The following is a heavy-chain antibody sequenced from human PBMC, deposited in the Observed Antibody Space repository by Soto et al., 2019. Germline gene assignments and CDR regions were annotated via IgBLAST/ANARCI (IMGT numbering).Heavy chain of an antibody. Sequence: EVQLVESGGGLVQPGGSLRLSCAASGFTFSSYWMHWVRQGPGKGLVWVSRISADGSSRTHADSVKGRFTISRDNAKNTLYLQMDSLRAEDTAVYYCARGTVGLSDYWGQGTLVTVSS. CDR2: ISADGSSR. CDR3: ARGTVGLSDY. CDR1: GFTFSSYW. V-gene: IGHV3-74*01. D-gene: IGHD4-4*01. J-gene: IGHJ4*02.